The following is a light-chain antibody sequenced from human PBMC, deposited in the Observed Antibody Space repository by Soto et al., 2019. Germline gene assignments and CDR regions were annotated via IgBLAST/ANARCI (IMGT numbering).Light chain of an antibody. CDR2: GAS. V-gene: IGKV3-15*01. CDR1: QSVSNN. J-gene: IGKJ1*01. CDR3: QQYNNFWT. Sequence: EIVMTQSPATLSVSPGERATLSCRASQSVSNNLAWYWQKPGQAPRLLIYGASTRATDIPARFSGSGSGTEFTLTISSLQSEDFAVYYCQQYNNFWTFGQGTKVEIK.